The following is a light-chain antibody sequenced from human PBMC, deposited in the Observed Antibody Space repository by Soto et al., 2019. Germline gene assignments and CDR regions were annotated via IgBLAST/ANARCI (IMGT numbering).Light chain of an antibody. CDR3: MQALQTPLT. Sequence: DNVLTQYPLSLPVPPGHPPFTSCRFRQCLKHSDGYKYLDWYLQKPGQSPQLLIYLAANRGSGVPDRFSGSGSGTDFTLKISRVEAEDVEVYYRMQALQTPLTFAGAPKLGIK. J-gene: IGKJ4*01. CDR2: LAA. CDR1: QCLKHSDGYKY. V-gene: IGKV2-28*01.